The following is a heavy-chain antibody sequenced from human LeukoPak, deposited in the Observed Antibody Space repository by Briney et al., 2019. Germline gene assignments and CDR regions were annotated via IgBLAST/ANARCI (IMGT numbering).Heavy chain of an antibody. J-gene: IGHJ4*02. CDR3: ANREGVFDY. CDR2: ISDNGDTT. V-gene: IGHV3-23*01. CDR1: GGTFSSYA. Sequence: ASVTVSCKASGGTFSSYAISWVSQAPGKGLEWISTISDNGDTTYYADSVKGRFTISRDNAKSTLYLQMSSLRVEDTAIYYCANREGVFDYWGQGTLVTVSS. D-gene: IGHD3-10*01.